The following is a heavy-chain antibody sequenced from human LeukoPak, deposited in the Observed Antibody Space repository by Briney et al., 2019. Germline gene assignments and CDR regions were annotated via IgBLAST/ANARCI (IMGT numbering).Heavy chain of an antibody. Sequence: PGRSLRLSCAASGFTFSSYAMHWVRQAPGKGLEWVAVISYDGSNKYYADSVKGRFTISRDNSKNTLYLQMNSLRAEDTAVYYCAKDLYYYDSSGYYPGYWGQGTLVTVSS. V-gene: IGHV3-30*04. CDR3: AKDLYYYDSSGYYPGY. CDR2: ISYDGSNK. CDR1: GFTFSSYA. D-gene: IGHD3-22*01. J-gene: IGHJ4*02.